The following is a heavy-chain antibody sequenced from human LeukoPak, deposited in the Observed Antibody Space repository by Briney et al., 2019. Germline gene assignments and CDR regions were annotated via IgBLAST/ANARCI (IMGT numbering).Heavy chain of an antibody. V-gene: IGHV4-39*07. Sequence: SETLSLTCTVSGGSISSSSYFWGWIRQPPGEGLEWIGTIYYTGSTYYNPSLKSRVTISVDTSKNQFSLNLSSVTAADTAVYYCARDGTSAGAGDAFDIWGQGTMVTVSS. J-gene: IGHJ3*02. CDR2: IYYTGST. CDR1: GGSISSSSYF. D-gene: IGHD6-13*01. CDR3: ARDGTSAGAGDAFDI.